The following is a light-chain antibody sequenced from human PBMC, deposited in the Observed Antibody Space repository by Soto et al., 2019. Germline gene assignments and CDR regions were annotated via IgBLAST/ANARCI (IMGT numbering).Light chain of an antibody. Sequence: EVVLTQSPGTLSLSPGERATLSCRASQSVSSNYLAWYQQKPGQAPRLLIYDASSRATGIPDRFSGSGSGTDFTLTISGLEREDFVVYYCQQYGSSPRTFGQGTKVEIK. J-gene: IGKJ1*01. CDR2: DAS. V-gene: IGKV3-20*01. CDR3: QQYGSSPRT. CDR1: QSVSSNY.